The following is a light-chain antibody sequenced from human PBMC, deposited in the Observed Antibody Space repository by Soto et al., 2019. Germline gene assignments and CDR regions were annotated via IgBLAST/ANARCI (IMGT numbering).Light chain of an antibody. CDR3: QGSYSGPVA. V-gene: IGKV1-39*01. CDR1: QSISKS. J-gene: IGKJ1*01. CDR2: GAS. Sequence: DFQVTQSPSSLSASVGDRVTITCRVSQSISKSLNWYPQKPGEAPELLIYGASKLQSGVPSRFSGSGSGTDFTLTISSLQPEDSASYYCQGSYSGPVAFGQGTKV.